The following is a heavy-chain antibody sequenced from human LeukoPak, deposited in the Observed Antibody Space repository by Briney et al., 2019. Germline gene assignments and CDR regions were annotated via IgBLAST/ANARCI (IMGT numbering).Heavy chain of an antibody. CDR2: IHPGDSDT. CDR3: ILEGGGSGSRIDY. J-gene: IGHJ4*02. Sequence: GESLKISCTGSGYSFTTYWIGWVRQMPGKGLEWMGLIHPGDSDTRYSPSFQGQVTISVDKSIRTAYLQWSMLKASDTAMYFCILEGGGSGSRIDYWGQGTLVTVSS. V-gene: IGHV5-51*01. D-gene: IGHD3-10*01. CDR1: GYSFTTYW.